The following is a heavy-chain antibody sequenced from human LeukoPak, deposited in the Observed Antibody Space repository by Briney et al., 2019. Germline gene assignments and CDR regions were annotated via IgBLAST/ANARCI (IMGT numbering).Heavy chain of an antibody. D-gene: IGHD6-6*01. CDR2: ISTDGGST. CDR1: GFTFSSYW. CDR3: VREYSSSSGRAFDI. J-gene: IGHJ3*02. V-gene: IGHV3-74*01. Sequence: GGSLRLSCAASGFTFSSYWMHWVRQAPGKGLVWVSRISTDGGSTNSADSVKGRFTISRDNAKDTLYLQMNSLRAEDTAVYYCVREYSSSSGRAFDIWGQGTMVTVSP.